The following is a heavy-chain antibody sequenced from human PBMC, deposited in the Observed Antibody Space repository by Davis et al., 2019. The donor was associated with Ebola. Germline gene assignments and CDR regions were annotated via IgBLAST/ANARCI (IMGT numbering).Heavy chain of an antibody. CDR3: AKHVGGYTFDNWFDP. V-gene: IGHV4-39*01. D-gene: IGHD3-22*01. CDR1: GGTVSSGPNY. Sequence: MPSETLSLTCSVSGGTVSSGPNYWVWFRQPPGKGLEWIGSVYQTVSTYYNPSLKSRVSMSIDPSKNQFSLKLSSVTAADTAIYYCAKHVGGYTFDNWFDPWGQGTLVTVSS. J-gene: IGHJ5*02. CDR2: VYQTVST.